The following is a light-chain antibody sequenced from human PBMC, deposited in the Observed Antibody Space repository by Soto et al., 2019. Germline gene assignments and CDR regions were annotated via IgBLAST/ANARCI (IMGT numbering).Light chain of an antibody. CDR3: QQRSNWPLA. CDR2: DAS. J-gene: IGKJ4*01. CDR1: QSVSSY. Sequence: EIVLTQSPATLSLSPGERATLSCRASQSVSSYLAWYQQKPGQAPRLLIYDASNRAPGIPARFSGSGSGTDFNLPISSLEPEDFAVYYCQQRSNWPLAFGGGTKVEIK. V-gene: IGKV3-11*01.